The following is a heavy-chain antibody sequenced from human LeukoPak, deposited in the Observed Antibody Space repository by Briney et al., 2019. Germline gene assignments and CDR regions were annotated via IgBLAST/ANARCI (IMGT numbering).Heavy chain of an antibody. J-gene: IGHJ4*02. V-gene: IGHV3-48*03. Sequence: GGSLRLSCAASGFTFSSYEMNWLRQAPGKGLEWVSYISSSAGTKYYADSVKGRITISRHNAKNSLYLQMSSLRAEDTAVYYCARAYYGSGSYHFDYWGQGTLVTVSS. CDR1: GFTFSSYE. CDR2: ISSSAGTK. CDR3: ARAYYGSGSYHFDY. D-gene: IGHD3-10*01.